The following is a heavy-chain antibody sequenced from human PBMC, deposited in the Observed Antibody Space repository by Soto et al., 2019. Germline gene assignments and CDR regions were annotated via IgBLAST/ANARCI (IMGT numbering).Heavy chain of an antibody. V-gene: IGHV3-13*05. CDR2: ISAAGDP. CDR3: ARSDRYFYGLDV. Sequence: EVQLVESGGGLVQPGGSLRLSCAASGFTFRNYDMHWVRQGPGKGLEWVSGISAAGDPAYADSVEGRFPIPRENAQNSYFLHVNSLGEGNTAVYYCARSDRYFYGLDVWGQGTTVIVSS. J-gene: IGHJ6*02. CDR1: GFTFRNYD.